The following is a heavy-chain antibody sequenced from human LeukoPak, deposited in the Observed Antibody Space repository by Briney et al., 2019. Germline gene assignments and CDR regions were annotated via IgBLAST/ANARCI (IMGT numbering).Heavy chain of an antibody. CDR3: AKDSGYSYGSLLGLDH. Sequence: GGSLRLSCAASGFTFSSYAMSWVRQAPGKGLEWVSAISGSGGSTYYADSVKGRFTISRDNSKNTLYLQMNSLRAEDTAVYYCAKDSGYSYGSLLGLDHWGQGTLVTVSS. V-gene: IGHV3-23*01. J-gene: IGHJ4*02. CDR1: GFTFSSYA. CDR2: ISGSGGST. D-gene: IGHD5-18*01.